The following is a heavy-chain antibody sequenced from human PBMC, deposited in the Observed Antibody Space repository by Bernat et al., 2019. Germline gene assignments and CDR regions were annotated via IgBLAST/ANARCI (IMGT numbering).Heavy chain of an antibody. J-gene: IGHJ4*02. CDR1: GFTFSTYG. Sequence: QVQLVESGGGVVQPGTSLRLSCAASGFTFSTYGLHWVRQAPGKGLEWLDFIWYDGNNNYYTDAVKGRFTVSRDNSKNTLYLQMNSLRAEDSAVYYCARGGYSCDYWGQGTLVTVAS. CDR2: IWYDGNNN. CDR3: ARGGYSCDY. V-gene: IGHV3-33*01. D-gene: IGHD5-18*01.